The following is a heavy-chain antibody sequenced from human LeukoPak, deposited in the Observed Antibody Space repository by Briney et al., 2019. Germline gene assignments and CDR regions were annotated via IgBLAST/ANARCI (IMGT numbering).Heavy chain of an antibody. V-gene: IGHV1-69*04. J-gene: IGHJ5*02. CDR1: GGTFSSYA. CDR3: ARGGALGMAMGDRFDP. CDR2: IIPILGIA. Sequence: GSSVKVSCKASGGTFSSYAISWVRQAPGQGLEWMGRIIPILGIANYAQKFQGRVTITADKSTSTAYMELSSLRSEDTAVYYCARGGALGMAMGDRFDPWGQGTLVTVSS. D-gene: IGHD3-16*01.